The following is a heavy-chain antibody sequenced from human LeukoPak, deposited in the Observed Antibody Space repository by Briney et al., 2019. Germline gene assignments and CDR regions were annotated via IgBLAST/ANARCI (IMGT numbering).Heavy chain of an antibody. CDR3: AREVFEPLPGYYYYMDV. V-gene: IGHV3-48*01. Sequence: PGGSLRLSCAASGFTFSSYSMNWVRQAPGKGLEWVSYISSSSSTIYYADSVKGRFTISRDNAKNSLYLQMNSLRAEDTAVYYCAREVFEPLPGYYYYMDVWGKGTTVTVSS. CDR2: ISSSSSTI. D-gene: IGHD2-15*01. J-gene: IGHJ6*03. CDR1: GFTFSSYS.